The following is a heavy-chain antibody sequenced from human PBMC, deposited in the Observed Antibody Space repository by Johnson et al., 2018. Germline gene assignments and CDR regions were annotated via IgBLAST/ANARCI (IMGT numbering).Heavy chain of an antibody. CDR3: ARGTGGYDYDYYYYMDV. D-gene: IGHD5-12*01. J-gene: IGHJ6*03. V-gene: IGHV4-59*01. Sequence: QVQLQESGPGLVKPSETLSLTCTVSGGSISSYYWSWIRQPPGKGLEWIGYIYYSGSTHYNPSLKSRVTISVDTSKNQFSLKLSSVPAADTAVYYCARGTGGYDYDYYYYMDVWGKGTTVTVSS. CDR1: GGSISSYY. CDR2: IYYSGST.